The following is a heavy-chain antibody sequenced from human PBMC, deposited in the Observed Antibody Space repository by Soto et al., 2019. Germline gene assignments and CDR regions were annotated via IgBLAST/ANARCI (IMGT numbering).Heavy chain of an antibody. J-gene: IGHJ2*01. D-gene: IGHD2-21*02. CDR2: ISSLGDST. Sequence: EVQLVESGGGLVQPGGSLRLSCAASGFMFNSYAMHWVRQAPGKGLEYVSAISSLGDSTFYANSVKARFTISRDNSKNTLYLQMGSLRAEDMAVYYCARRTAGWYFDLWGRGTLVTVSS. CDR1: GFMFNSYA. V-gene: IGHV3-64*01. CDR3: ARRTAGWYFDL.